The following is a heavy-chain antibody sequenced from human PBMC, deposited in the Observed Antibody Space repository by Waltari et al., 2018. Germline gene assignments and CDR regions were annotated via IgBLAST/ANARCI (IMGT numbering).Heavy chain of an antibody. J-gene: IGHJ6*02. D-gene: IGHD3-9*01. Sequence: VQLQESGPGLVRPSQTLSLTCTVSGGSISSGSVYWTWIRQPAGKGLEWVGHIFTSGSTNYNPSHKSRVSVSLDTSENQFSLRLSSVTAADTAVYYCARDEARYYDIMTGGGYYGLDVWGQGTTVTVSS. CDR3: ARDEARYYDIMTGGGYYGLDV. V-gene: IGHV4-61*02. CDR2: IFTSGST. CDR1: GGSISSGSVY.